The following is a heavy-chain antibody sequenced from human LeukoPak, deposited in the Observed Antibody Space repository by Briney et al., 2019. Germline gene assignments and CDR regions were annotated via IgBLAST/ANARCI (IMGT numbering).Heavy chain of an antibody. CDR3: AREPIAVAGGYYFDY. J-gene: IGHJ4*02. Sequence: GGSLRLSCAASGFTFSSYEMNWVRQAPGKGLEGVSYISSSGSTIYYADSVKGRFTISRDNAKNSLYLQMNSLRAEDTAVYYCAREPIAVAGGYYFDYWGQGTLVTVSS. CDR2: ISSSGSTI. V-gene: IGHV3-48*03. CDR1: GFTFSSYE. D-gene: IGHD6-19*01.